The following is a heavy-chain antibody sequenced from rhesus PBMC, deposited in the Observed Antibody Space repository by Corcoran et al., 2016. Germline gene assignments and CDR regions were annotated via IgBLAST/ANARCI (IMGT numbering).Heavy chain of an antibody. D-gene: IGHD5-24*01. CDR3: ARDRRYSGYTSFDY. CDR1: GDSFSSYW. CDR2: INGNSGST. Sequence: QVQLQESGPGLVKPSETLSLTCAVSGDSFSSYWWSWIRQPPGKGLQWIGEINGNSGSTNYNPSLKSRVTISKDASKNQFSLKLSSVTAADTAVYYCARDRRYSGYTSFDYWGQGVLVTVSS. V-gene: IGHV4-80*01. J-gene: IGHJ4*01.